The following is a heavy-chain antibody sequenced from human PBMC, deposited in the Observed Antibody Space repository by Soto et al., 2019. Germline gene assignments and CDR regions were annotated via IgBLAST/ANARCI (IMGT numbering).Heavy chain of an antibody. J-gene: IGHJ4*02. D-gene: IGHD6-19*01. CDR3: ARSPYNSGWEFDY. CDR1: GGTFSRNG. CDR2: IIPIFGKP. Sequence: QVQLVQSGAEVKKPGSSVKVSCKASGGTFSRNGISWVRQAPGQGLEWMGGIIPIFGKPNYAQKFQGRVTITADESTSTAYMELSSLRSEDTAVYYCARSPYNSGWEFDYWGQGTLVTVSS. V-gene: IGHV1-69*01.